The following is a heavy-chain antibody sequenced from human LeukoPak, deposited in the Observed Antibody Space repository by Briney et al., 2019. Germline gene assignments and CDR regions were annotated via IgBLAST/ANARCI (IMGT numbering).Heavy chain of an antibody. Sequence: ASVKVSCKASGYTFTIYYLHWVRQAPGQGLEWMSIINPSGASTSYEQKFQGRVTMTSDTSTSRVYMELSSLGSEDTAVYYCARGIVTAAGTGGWYFDYWGQGTLVTVSS. CDR1: GYTFTIYY. CDR3: ARGIVTAAGTGGWYFDY. V-gene: IGHV1-46*01. D-gene: IGHD6-13*01. J-gene: IGHJ4*02. CDR2: INPSGAST.